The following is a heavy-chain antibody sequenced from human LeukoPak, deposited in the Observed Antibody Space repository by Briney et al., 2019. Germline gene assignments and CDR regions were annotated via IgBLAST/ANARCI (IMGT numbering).Heavy chain of an antibody. CDR1: GFTFSSYW. CDR3: ARVSRDGQQLVLFDY. CDR2: IKQDGSEK. D-gene: IGHD6-13*01. J-gene: IGHJ4*02. Sequence: GGSLRLSCAASGFTFSSYWMSWVRQAPGKGLEWVANIKQDGSEKYYVDSVKGRFTISRDNAKNSLYLQMNSLRAEDTAVYYCARVSRDGQQLVLFDYWGQGTLVTVSS. V-gene: IGHV3-7*01.